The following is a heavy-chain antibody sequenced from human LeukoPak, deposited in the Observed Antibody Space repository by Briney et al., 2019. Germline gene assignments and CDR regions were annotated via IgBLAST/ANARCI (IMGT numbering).Heavy chain of an antibody. Sequence: SETLSLTCAVYGGSFSGYYWSWIRQPPGEGLEWIGEINHSGSTYYNPSLKSRVTISVHTSKKQFSLKLTSVTAADTAVYYCARKGGGQLVTTCRWFDPWGQGTLVTVSS. V-gene: IGHV4-34*01. J-gene: IGHJ5*02. D-gene: IGHD6-6*01. CDR3: ARKGGGQLVTTCRWFDP. CDR2: INHSGST. CDR1: GGSFSGYY.